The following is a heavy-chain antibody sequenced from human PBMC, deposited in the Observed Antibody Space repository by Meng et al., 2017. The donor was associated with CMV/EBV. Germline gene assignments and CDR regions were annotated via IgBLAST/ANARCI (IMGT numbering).Heavy chain of an antibody. CDR2: INPNSGGT. Sequence: PVQAGAEVKKPGDSVKVSCQSSGYTFTCYYMHWVRQAPGQGLEWMGWINPNSGGTNYAQKFQGRATMTRDTSISTAYMELSRLRSDDTAVYYCARGPLGEYSNYDAPWGQGTLVTVSS. J-gene: IGHJ5*02. CDR1: GYTFTCYY. V-gene: IGHV1-2*02. D-gene: IGHD4-11*01. CDR3: ARGPLGEYSNYDAP.